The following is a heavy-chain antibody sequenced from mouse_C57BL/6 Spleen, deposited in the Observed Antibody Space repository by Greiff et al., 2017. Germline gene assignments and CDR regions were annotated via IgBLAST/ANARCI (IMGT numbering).Heavy chain of an antibody. Sequence: QVQLQQPGAELVKPGASVKLSCKASGYTFTSYWMHWVKQRPGRGLEWIGRIEPNSGGTKYNEKFKSKATLTVDKPSSTAYMQLSSLTSEDSAVYYCARSPHYYGSSYWYFDGWGTGTTVTVSS. D-gene: IGHD1-1*01. V-gene: IGHV1-72*01. CDR2: IEPNSGGT. CDR3: ARSPHYYGSSYWYFDG. CDR1: GYTFTSYW. J-gene: IGHJ1*03.